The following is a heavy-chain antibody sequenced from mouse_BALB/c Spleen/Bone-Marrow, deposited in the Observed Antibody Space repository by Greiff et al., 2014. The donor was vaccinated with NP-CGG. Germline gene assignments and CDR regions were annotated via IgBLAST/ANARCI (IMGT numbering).Heavy chain of an antibody. CDR3: ARNYDYDGGYYAMDY. D-gene: IGHD2-4*01. CDR1: GYNFISYW. CDR2: INPSTGYT. J-gene: IGHJ4*01. V-gene: IGHV1-7*01. Sequence: QVQLKESGAELAKPGASVKMSRKASGYNFISYWMHWVKQRPGQGLEWIGYINPSTGYTEYNQKFKDKATLTADKSSSKAYMQLSGLTSEDSAVYYCARNYDYDGGYYAMDYWGQGTSVTVSS.